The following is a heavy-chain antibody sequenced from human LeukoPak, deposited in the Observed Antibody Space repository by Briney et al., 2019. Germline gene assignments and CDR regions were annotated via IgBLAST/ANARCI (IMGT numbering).Heavy chain of an antibody. V-gene: IGHV1-46*01. CDR2: INPSGGST. CDR1: GYTFTSYY. J-gene: IGHJ3*02. D-gene: IGHD3-3*01. Sequence: ASVKVSCKASGYTFTSYYMHWVRQAPGQGLEWMGIINPSGGSTSYAQKFQGRVTMTRDTSTSTVYMELSSLRSDDTAVYYCARDFRPYYDFWSGYYDAFDIWGQGTMVTVSS. CDR3: ARDFRPYYDFWSGYYDAFDI.